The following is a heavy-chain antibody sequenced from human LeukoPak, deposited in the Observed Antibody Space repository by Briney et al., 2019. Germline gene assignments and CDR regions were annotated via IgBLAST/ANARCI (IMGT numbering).Heavy chain of an antibody. J-gene: IGHJ4*02. CDR3: ARVPHVWKATYYFDY. V-gene: IGHV3-7*01. CDR2: IKHDGSEK. Sequence: PGGSLRLSCAASGFTVSSYWISWVRQAPGKGLEWVANIKHDGSEKYYGDSVKGRFTISRDNAKNSLYLQLNSLRAEDTAVYYWARVPHVWKATYYFDYCGQGTLVTFSS. D-gene: IGHD3-16*01. CDR1: GFTVSSYW.